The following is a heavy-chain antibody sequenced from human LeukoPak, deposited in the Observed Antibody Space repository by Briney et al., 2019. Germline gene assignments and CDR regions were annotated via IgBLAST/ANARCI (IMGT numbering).Heavy chain of an antibody. CDR2: IWFDGNNK. D-gene: IGHD6-19*01. CDR3: AGDPAVAFFDY. J-gene: IGHJ4*02. CDR1: GFSFSTYG. V-gene: IGHV3-33*01. Sequence: GGSLRLSCVASGFSFSTYGMHWVRQAPGKGLEWVAVIWFDGNNKYYGDSVKGRFTISRDNSKNTLYLQMNSLRAEDTAVYFCAGDPAVAFFDYWGQGTLVSVSS.